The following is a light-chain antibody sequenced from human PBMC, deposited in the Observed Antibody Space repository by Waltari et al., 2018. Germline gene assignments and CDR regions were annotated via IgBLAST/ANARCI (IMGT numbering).Light chain of an antibody. CDR3: SSYTSSTTLGV. Sequence: QSALTQPASVSGSPGQSITISCTGTSSDVGGYNYDAWYQQHPGKAPKLMIYDVSNRPSGVSNRFSGSKSDNTASLTISGLQAEDEADYYCSSYTSSTTLGVFGTGTKVTVL. CDR1: SSDVGGYNY. V-gene: IGLV2-14*03. J-gene: IGLJ1*01. CDR2: DVS.